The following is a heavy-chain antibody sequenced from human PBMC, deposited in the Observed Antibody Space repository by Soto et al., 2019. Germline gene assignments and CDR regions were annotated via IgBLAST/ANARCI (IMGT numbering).Heavy chain of an antibody. J-gene: IGHJ5*02. V-gene: IGHV4-59*12. CDR3: ARTPDR. CDR2: FYSSGSP. Sequence: SETLSLTCTVSGGSLSGYYWSWIRQPPGKGLEWIGDFYSSGSPHHNPSLKNRVSISVDRSKNQFSLKLSSVTAADTAVYYCARTPDRWGQGTLVTV. CDR1: GGSLSGYY.